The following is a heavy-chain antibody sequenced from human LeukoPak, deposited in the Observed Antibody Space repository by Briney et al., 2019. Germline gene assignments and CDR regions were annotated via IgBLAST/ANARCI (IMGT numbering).Heavy chain of an antibody. CDR3: ARDPNGDYVGAFEF. V-gene: IGHV3-23*01. CDR1: GFTFSSYA. D-gene: IGHD4-17*01. CDR2: ISGSGGTT. J-gene: IGHJ3*01. Sequence: PGGSLRLSWAASGFTFSSYAISWVRQAPGKGLEWVSAISGSGGTTYYADSAKGRFTISRDNSKNTLYLQMNSLRGEDTAVYYCARDPNGDYVGAFEFWGQATMVSVSS.